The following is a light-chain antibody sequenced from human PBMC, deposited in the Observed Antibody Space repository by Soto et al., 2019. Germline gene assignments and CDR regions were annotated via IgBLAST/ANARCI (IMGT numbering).Light chain of an antibody. CDR1: QSVDST. CDR2: DAS. CDR3: QQYHKWHPYT. Sequence: EIVMTQSPATLSVSPGETAALSCRASQSVDSTLAWYQQKPGQAPRLLIYDASTRATGIPARFSGSGSGTEFTLTISRLQSEDFAVYFCQQYHKWHPYTLGQGTKLEIK. V-gene: IGKV3-15*01. J-gene: IGKJ2*01.